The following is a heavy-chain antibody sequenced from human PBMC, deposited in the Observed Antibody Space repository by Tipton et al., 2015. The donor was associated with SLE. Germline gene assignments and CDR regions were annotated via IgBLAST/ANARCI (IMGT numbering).Heavy chain of an antibody. CDR3: ARQVGGGLGAHDY. V-gene: IGHV4-34*01. Sequence: TLSLTCAVYGGSFSGYYWSWIRQPPGKGLEWIGNIYFYGNTYYNPSLQSRVTISIDTSKSQFSLKLTSVTAADTAVYFCARQVGGGLGAHDYWGQGTLVTVSS. CDR1: GGSFSGYY. J-gene: IGHJ4*02. D-gene: IGHD1-26*01. CDR2: IYFYGNT.